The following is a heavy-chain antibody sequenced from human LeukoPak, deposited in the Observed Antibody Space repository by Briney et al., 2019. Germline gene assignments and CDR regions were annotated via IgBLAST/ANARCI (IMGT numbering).Heavy chain of an antibody. V-gene: IGHV4-39*01. J-gene: IGHJ4*02. D-gene: IGHD2-15*01. CDR1: GGSITSSGYY. CDR3: ARQHTRGVVVALVDY. Sequence: PSETLSLTCTVSGGSITSSGYYWGWIRQPPGKGLEWIGALYCSGTTYYNPSLKSRVTLSVDTSKNQFSLKLSSVTAADTAVYYCARQHTRGVVVALVDYWGQGTLVTVSS. CDR2: LYCSGTT.